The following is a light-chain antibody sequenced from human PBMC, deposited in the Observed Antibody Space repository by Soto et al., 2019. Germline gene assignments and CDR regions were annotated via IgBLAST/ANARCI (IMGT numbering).Light chain of an antibody. Sequence: VVTQPPSASGTPGQRVTISCSGSSSNIGSNSVSWYQQLPGTAPKLLIYTNNQRPSGVPDRFSGSKSGTSASLAISGLQSEDEADYYCAAWDDSLNGPVFGGGTQLTVL. V-gene: IGLV1-44*01. CDR1: SSNIGSNS. CDR2: TNN. J-gene: IGLJ7*01. CDR3: AAWDDSLNGPV.